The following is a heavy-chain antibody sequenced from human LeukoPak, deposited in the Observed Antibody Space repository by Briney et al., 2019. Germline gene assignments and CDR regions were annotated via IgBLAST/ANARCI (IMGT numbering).Heavy chain of an antibody. V-gene: IGHV3-30*18. Sequence: GGSLRLSCAASGLTFSSYGIHWVRQAPGKGLEWVAVISYDGSNKLYADSVKGRFTISRENSKNMVYLQMNSLRAEDTAVFFCAKSGYSEYYFDYWGQGTLVNVSS. CDR2: ISYDGSNK. J-gene: IGHJ4*02. CDR1: GLTFSSYG. CDR3: AKSGYSEYYFDY. D-gene: IGHD3-3*01.